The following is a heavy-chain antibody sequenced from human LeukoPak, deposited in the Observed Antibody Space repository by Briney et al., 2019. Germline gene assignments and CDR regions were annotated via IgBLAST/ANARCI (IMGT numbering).Heavy chain of an antibody. CDR1: GGSTSSYY. J-gene: IGHJ4*02. Sequence: SETLSLTCTVSGGSTSSYYWSWIRQPPGKGLEWIGYIYYSGSTNYNPSLKSRVTISVDTSENQFSLKLSSVTAADTAVYYCARYSSSSGYFDYWGQGTLVTVSS. D-gene: IGHD6-6*01. CDR2: IYYSGST. CDR3: ARYSSSSGYFDY. V-gene: IGHV4-59*01.